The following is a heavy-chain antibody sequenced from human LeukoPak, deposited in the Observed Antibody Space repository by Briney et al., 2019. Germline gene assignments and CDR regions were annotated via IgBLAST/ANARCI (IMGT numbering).Heavy chain of an antibody. CDR2: INPNSGGA. Sequence: ASVKVSCKASGYTFTGYYMHWVRQAPGQGLEWMGWINPNSGGANYAQKFQGRVTMTRDTSISTAYMELSRLRSDDTAAYYCARVDVVVIYPLVWGQGTLVTVSS. D-gene: IGHD2-21*01. CDR1: GYTFTGYY. CDR3: ARVDVVVIYPLV. J-gene: IGHJ4*02. V-gene: IGHV1-2*02.